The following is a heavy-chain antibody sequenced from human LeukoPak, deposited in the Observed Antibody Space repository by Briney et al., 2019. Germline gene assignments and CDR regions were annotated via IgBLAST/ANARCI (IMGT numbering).Heavy chain of an antibody. CDR2: INPNSGVT. J-gene: IGHJ5*02. CDR1: GYTFTSYY. D-gene: IGHD5-24*01. V-gene: IGHV1-2*02. CDR3: ASSSSLARDGYKT. Sequence: GASVKVSCKASGYTFTSYYMHWVRQAPGQGLEWMGWINPNSGVTNYAQKFQGRVTMTRDTSISTAHMDLSSLRSDDTAVYYCASSSSLARDGYKTWGQGTLVTVSS.